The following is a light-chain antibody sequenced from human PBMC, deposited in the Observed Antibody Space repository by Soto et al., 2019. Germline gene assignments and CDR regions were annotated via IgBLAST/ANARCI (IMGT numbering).Light chain of an antibody. J-gene: IGKJ2*01. CDR1: QGITNY. CDR2: AAS. V-gene: IGKV1-9*01. CDR3: HRLHSNPYT. Sequence: DIQLTQSPSFLSASVGDRVTITCRASQGITNYLAWYQQKPGTAPQLLIYAASTLQSGVPSRFSGSGSKTEFTLTISSLQPEDFSHYYCHRLHSNPYTFGQGTKVEI.